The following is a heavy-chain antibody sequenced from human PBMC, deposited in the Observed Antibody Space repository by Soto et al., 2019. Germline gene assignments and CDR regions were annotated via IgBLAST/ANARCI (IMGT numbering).Heavy chain of an antibody. CDR2: IYYSRST. Sequence: QVQLQESGPGLVKPSQTLSLTCTVSGGSISSGGYYWSWIRQHPGKGLEWIGYIYYSRSTYYNPSLKSRVTISVDTSKNQFSLKLSSVTAADTAVYYCAASCVACGGFNYYGMDVWGQGTTVTVSS. D-gene: IGHD5-12*01. J-gene: IGHJ6*02. CDR3: AASCVACGGFNYYGMDV. V-gene: IGHV4-31*03. CDR1: GGSISSGGYY.